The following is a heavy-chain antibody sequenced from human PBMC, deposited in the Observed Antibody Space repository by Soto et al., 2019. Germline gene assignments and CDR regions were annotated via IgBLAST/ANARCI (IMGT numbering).Heavy chain of an antibody. CDR3: ASDSGPYNY. D-gene: IGHD2-15*01. Sequence: QVQLLQSGGGVVQPGRSLRLSCVASGFMFSTYGMHWVRQAPGKGLEWVALISYDGSVKYHADFVKGRFTISRDNSKNTLYLQMDTLGPADTAVYFCASDSGPYNYGGQGSLVTVSS. CDR1: GFMFSTYG. J-gene: IGHJ4*02. V-gene: IGHV3-30*03. CDR2: ISYDGSVK.